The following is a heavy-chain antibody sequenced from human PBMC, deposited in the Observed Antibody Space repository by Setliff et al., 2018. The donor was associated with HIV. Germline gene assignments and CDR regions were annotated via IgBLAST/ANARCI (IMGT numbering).Heavy chain of an antibody. Sequence: SETLSLTCTVSGGSISSYYWSWIRQPPGKGLEWIGYIYYSGSTNYNPSLKSRVTISVDTSKNQFSLKLSSVTAADTAVYYCARHRRDGYNFLDYWGQGTLVTVSS. CDR1: GGSISSYY. V-gene: IGHV4-59*08. CDR2: IYYSGST. J-gene: IGHJ4*02. CDR3: ARHRRDGYNFLDY. D-gene: IGHD5-12*01.